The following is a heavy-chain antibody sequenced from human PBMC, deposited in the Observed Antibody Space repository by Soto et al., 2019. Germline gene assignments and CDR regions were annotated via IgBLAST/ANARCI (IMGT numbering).Heavy chain of an antibody. D-gene: IGHD1-26*01. CDR3: ARGSAFIGLDY. CDR2: IGTSGSYI. J-gene: IGHJ4*02. Sequence: GGSLRLCCAVSGFIFSRYTMNWVRQAPGKGLEWVSSIGTSGSYIYDTDPVKGRFTISRDNTKDSLYLQMNSLRAEDTAIYYCARGSAFIGLDYWGQGT. CDR1: GFIFSRYT. V-gene: IGHV3-21*01.